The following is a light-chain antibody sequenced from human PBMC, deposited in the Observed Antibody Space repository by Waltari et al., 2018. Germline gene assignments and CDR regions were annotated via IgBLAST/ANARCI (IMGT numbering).Light chain of an antibody. CDR3: QQTDSVT. CDR2: STS. J-gene: IGKJ4*01. CDR1: QSIRSY. V-gene: IGKV1-39*01. Sequence: DIQMSQFPSPLSASVGYRVTITCRASQSIRSYVNWYQQKPGKAPKLLIYSTSGLESGVPSRFSGSGSVTDFTLTISSLQPEDFATYYCQQTDSVTFGGGTKVEIK.